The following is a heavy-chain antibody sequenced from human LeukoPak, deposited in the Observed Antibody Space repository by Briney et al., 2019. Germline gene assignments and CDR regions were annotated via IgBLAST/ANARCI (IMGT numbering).Heavy chain of an antibody. V-gene: IGHV4-30-2*01. D-gene: IGHD1-26*01. Sequence: SETLSLTCAVSGGSISSGTYSWSWTRQPPGKGLEWIGYIYPSGSTYHNPSLDSRVTISIDRSKNQFSLRLSSVTAADTAVYYCAKRPENSGYGMDVWGQGTTVTVSS. CDR2: IYPSGST. CDR3: AKRPENSGYGMDV. J-gene: IGHJ6*02. CDR1: GGSISSGTYS.